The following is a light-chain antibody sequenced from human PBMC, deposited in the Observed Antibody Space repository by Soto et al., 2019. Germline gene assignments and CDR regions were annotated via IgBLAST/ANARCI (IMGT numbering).Light chain of an antibody. J-gene: IGLJ3*02. CDR2: DND. CDR3: ATWQSSLTGGWV. CDR1: SSNIGTNY. V-gene: IGLV1-51*01. Sequence: QSVLTQPPPVSAAPGQTVTISCSGSSSNIGTNYVSWYQHLPGTAPKLLIYDNDKRPSGIPDRFSGSKSGTSATLGITGLQTGDEADYYCATWQSSLTGGWVFGGGTQLTVL.